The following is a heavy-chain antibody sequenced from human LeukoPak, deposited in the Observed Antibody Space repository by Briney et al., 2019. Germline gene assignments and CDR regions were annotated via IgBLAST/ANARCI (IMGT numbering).Heavy chain of an antibody. D-gene: IGHD5-24*01. CDR1: GVTVSNNF. Sequence: PGGSLRLSCAASGVTVSNNFMLWVRQVPGKGLEWVSLIYSGGDTHYADSVKGRFTISRDNTKNTLYLQMNNLRAEDTAVYYCARDPPAVAINTYGWGQGTLVTVSS. CDR2: IYSGGDT. CDR3: ARDPPAVAINTYG. J-gene: IGHJ4*02. V-gene: IGHV3-66*01.